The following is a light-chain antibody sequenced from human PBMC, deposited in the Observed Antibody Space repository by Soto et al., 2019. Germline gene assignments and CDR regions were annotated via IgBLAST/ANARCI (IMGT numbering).Light chain of an antibody. J-gene: IGLJ2*01. Sequence: QSVLTQPVSVSGSPGQSITISCTGTSSDVGRYNYVSWYQQHPGKAPKLMIYEVTNRPSGVSNRFSASNSGSTASLTISGLQADDEADYYCTSYTGTNTVLFGGGTKLTVL. CDR2: EVT. V-gene: IGLV2-14*01. CDR1: SSDVGRYNY. CDR3: TSYTGTNTVL.